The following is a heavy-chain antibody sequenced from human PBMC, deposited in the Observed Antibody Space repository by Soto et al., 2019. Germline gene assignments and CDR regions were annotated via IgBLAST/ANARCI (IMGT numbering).Heavy chain of an antibody. J-gene: IGHJ4*02. V-gene: IGHV3-11*01. CDR1: AFTFSDYQ. CDR2: ISNSGSTI. Sequence: GGSLRLSCTDSAFTFSDYQMNWIRQAPGKGLEWISYISNSGSTIHYADSVKGRFTMSRDNAKNSLYLQMNSLRADDTAVYYCARRLLSDWGQGTLVTVSS. CDR3: ARRLLSD. D-gene: IGHD5-18*01.